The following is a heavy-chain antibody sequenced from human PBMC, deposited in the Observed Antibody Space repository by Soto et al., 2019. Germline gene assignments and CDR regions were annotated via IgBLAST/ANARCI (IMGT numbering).Heavy chain of an antibody. V-gene: IGHV1-2*04. CDR2: INPNSGGT. J-gene: IGHJ6*02. CDR1: GYTFTGYY. CDR3: ARGGTMIVVVNEYYYGMDV. Sequence: ASVKVSCKASGYTFTGYYMHWVRQAPGQGLEWMGWINPNSGGTNYAQKFQGWVTMTRDTSISTAYMELSRLRSDDTAVYYCARGGTMIVVVNEYYYGMDVWGQGTTVTVSS. D-gene: IGHD3-22*01.